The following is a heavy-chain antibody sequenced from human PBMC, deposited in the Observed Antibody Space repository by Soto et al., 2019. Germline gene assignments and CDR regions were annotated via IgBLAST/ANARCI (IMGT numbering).Heavy chain of an antibody. CDR3: ARDSYYYDSSGFDYYYGMDV. CDR2: INSGGSST. D-gene: IGHD3-22*01. V-gene: IGHV3-74*01. J-gene: IGHJ6*02. Sequence: GGSLRLSCAASGFTFSSHWMHWVRQAPGKGLVWVSRINSGGSSTSYADSVKGRFTISRDNAKNTLYLQMNSLRAEDTAVYYCARDSYYYDSSGFDYYYGMDVWGQGTTVTVSS. CDR1: GFTFSSHW.